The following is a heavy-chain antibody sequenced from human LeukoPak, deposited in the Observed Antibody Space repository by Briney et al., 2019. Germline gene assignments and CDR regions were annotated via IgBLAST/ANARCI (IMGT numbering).Heavy chain of an antibody. CDR2: INHSGST. J-gene: IGHJ6*04. Sequence: SETLSLTCAVYGGSFSGYYWSWIRQPPGKGLEWIGEINHSGSTNYNPSLKSRVTISVDTSKNQFSLKLSPVTAADTAVYYCARLPHYYGMDVWGKGTTVTISS. CDR3: ARLPHYYGMDV. CDR1: GGSFSGYY. V-gene: IGHV4-34*01.